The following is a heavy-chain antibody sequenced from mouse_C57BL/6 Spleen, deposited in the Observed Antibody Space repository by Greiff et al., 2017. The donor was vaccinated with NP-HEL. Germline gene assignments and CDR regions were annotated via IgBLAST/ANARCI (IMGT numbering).Heavy chain of an antibody. Sequence: VQLQQSGPELVKPGASVKISCKASGYAFSSSWMNWVKQRPGKGLEWIGRIYPGDGDTNYNGKFKGKATLTADKSSSTAYMQLSSLTSEDSAVYFCARTTTVIYYAMDYWGQGTSVTVSS. CDR2: IYPGDGDT. V-gene: IGHV1-82*01. D-gene: IGHD2-13*01. CDR1: GYAFSSSW. J-gene: IGHJ4*01. CDR3: ARTTTVIYYAMDY.